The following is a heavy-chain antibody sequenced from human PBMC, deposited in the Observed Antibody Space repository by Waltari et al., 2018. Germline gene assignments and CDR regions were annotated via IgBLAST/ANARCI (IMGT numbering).Heavy chain of an antibody. CDR3: ATDSDSSGYYFEGLSYFDY. CDR2: IKQDGSEK. J-gene: IGHJ4*02. V-gene: IGHV3-7*01. Sequence: MSWVRQAPGQGLEWVANIKQDGSEKYYVDSVKGRFTISRDNAKNSLYLQMNSLRAEDTAVYYCATDSDSSGYYFEGLSYFDYWGQGTLVTVSS. D-gene: IGHD3-22*01.